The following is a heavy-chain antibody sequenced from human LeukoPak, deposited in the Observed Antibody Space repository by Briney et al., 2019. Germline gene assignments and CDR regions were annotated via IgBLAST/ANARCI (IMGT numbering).Heavy chain of an antibody. V-gene: IGHV3-21*01. CDR2: ISSSSSYI. CDR3: GGEFYIASYNEYYFDY. Sequence: GGSLRLSCAASGFTFSSYSMNWVRQAPGKGLEWVSSISSSSSYIYYADSVKGRFTISRDNAKNSLYLQMNSLRAEDTAVYYCGGEFYIASYNEYYFDYWGQGTLVTVSS. J-gene: IGHJ4*02. D-gene: IGHD1-14*01. CDR1: GFTFSSYS.